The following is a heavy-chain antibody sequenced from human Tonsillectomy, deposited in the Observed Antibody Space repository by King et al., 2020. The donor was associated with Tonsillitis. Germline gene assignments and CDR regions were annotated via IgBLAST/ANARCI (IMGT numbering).Heavy chain of an antibody. J-gene: IGHJ4*02. Sequence: QLVQSGGGLVKPGGSLRLSCAASGFTFSSYSMNWVRQAPGKGLEWVSSISSSSRYIYYADSVKGRFTISRDNAKNSLYLQMNSLRAEDTAVYYCARDLEKSTQYYDSSGYGVWGQGTLVTVSS. D-gene: IGHD3-22*01. CDR3: ARDLEKSTQYYDSSGYGV. CDR2: ISSSSRYI. CDR1: GFTFSSYS. V-gene: IGHV3-21*01.